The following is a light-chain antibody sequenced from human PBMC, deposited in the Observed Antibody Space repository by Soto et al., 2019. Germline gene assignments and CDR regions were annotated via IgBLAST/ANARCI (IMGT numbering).Light chain of an antibody. Sequence: EIVMRQSPATLSVSPGERATLSSRASQSVSSNLAWYQQKPGQAPRLLIYGASTRATGIPARFSGSGSGTEFTLTISSLQSEDFAVYYCQQYNNWPIAFGQGTRLEIK. CDR1: QSVSSN. V-gene: IGKV3-15*01. CDR3: QQYNNWPIA. J-gene: IGKJ5*01. CDR2: GAS.